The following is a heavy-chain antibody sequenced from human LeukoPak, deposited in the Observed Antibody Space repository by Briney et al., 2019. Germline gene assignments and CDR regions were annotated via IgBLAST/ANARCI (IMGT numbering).Heavy chain of an antibody. J-gene: IGHJ4*02. V-gene: IGHV3-23*01. CDR2: ISGSGGST. CDR1: GFTFSGYA. Sequence: GSLRLSCAASGFTFSGYAMSWVRQAPGKGLEWVSAISGSGGSTYYADSVKGRFTISRDNSKNTLYLQMNSLRAEDTAVYYCAKDTNYGDYDVSLTDYWGQGTLVTVSS. CDR3: AKDTNYGDYDVSLTDY. D-gene: IGHD4-17*01.